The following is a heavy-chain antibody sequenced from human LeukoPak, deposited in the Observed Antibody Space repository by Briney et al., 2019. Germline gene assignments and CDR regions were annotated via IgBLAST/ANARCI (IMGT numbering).Heavy chain of an antibody. CDR2: IRYDGSNK. Sequence: PGWSLRLSCAASGFTFSSYGMHWVRQAPGKGLEWVAFIRYDGSNKYYADSVKGRFTISRDNSKNTLYLQMNSLRAEDTAVYYCAKDRSSWTDYYYYMDVWGKGTTVTVSS. J-gene: IGHJ6*03. D-gene: IGHD6-13*01. CDR1: GFTFSSYG. V-gene: IGHV3-30*02. CDR3: AKDRSSWTDYYYYMDV.